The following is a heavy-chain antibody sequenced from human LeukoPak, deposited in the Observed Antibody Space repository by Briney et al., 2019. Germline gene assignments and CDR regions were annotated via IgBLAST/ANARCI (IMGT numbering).Heavy chain of an antibody. CDR3: ARDRDYYGSGSYPADY. V-gene: IGHV3-7*01. CDR2: IKQDGSEK. D-gene: IGHD3-10*01. J-gene: IGHJ4*02. Sequence: GGSLRLSCAASGFTFSSYWMSWVRQAPGKGLEWVANIKQDGSEKYYVDSVKGRFTISRDNAKNSLYLQMNSLRAEDTAVYYCARDRDYYGSGSYPADYWGQGTLVTVSS. CDR1: GFTFSSYW.